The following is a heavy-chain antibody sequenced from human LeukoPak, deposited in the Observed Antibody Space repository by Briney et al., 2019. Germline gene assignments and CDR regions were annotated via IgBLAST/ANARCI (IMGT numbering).Heavy chain of an antibody. V-gene: IGHV3-21*01. D-gene: IGHD4-17*01. J-gene: IGHJ1*01. CDR1: GFIFRTYS. CDR3: VRDMTTTTTCYLQH. Sequence: GGSLRLSCAASGFIFRTYSMNWVPQAPGEGLEWVSSISSSSKHMYYADSLKGRFSISRDDAKNSLFLQMNGLRAEDTAVYYCVRDMTTTTTCYLQHWGQGTLVTVSS. CDR2: ISSSSKHM.